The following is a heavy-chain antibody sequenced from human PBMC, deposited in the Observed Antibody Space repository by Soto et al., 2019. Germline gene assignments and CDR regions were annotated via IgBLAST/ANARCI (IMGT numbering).Heavy chain of an antibody. D-gene: IGHD3-22*01. Sequence: QVQLQESGPGLVKPSETLSLTCTVSGGSISSYYWSWIRQPPGKGLEWIGYIYYSGSTNYNPSLKSRVTISVDTSKNQFSLKLSSVTAADTAVYYCARVPYDSSGYYLNYFDYWGQGTLVTVSS. J-gene: IGHJ4*02. CDR3: ARVPYDSSGYYLNYFDY. CDR1: GGSISSYY. V-gene: IGHV4-59*01. CDR2: IYYSGST.